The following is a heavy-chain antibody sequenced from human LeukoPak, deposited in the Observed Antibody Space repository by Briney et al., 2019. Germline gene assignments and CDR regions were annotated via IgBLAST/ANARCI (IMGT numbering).Heavy chain of an antibody. D-gene: IGHD2-2*01. CDR3: ARRRRILGNILVVPAAALGRYYFDY. V-gene: IGHV4-34*01. CDR2: INHSGST. Sequence: KSSETLSLTCAVYGGSFSGYYWSWIRQPPGKGLEWIGEINHSGSTNYNPSLKSRVTISVDTSKNQFSLKLSSVTAADTAVYYCARRRRILGNILVVPAAALGRYYFDYWGQGTLVTVSS. CDR1: GGSFSGYY. J-gene: IGHJ4*02.